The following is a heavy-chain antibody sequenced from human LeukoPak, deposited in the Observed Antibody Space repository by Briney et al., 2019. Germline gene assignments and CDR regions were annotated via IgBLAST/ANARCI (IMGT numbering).Heavy chain of an antibody. J-gene: IGHJ4*02. CDR2: IYHSGST. D-gene: IGHD1-26*01. CDR1: GYSISSGYY. V-gene: IGHV4-38-2*01. CDR3: ARGKDWEVY. Sequence: SETLSLTCAVSGYSISSGYYWGWIRQPPGKGLEWIGSIYHSGSTYYNPSLKSRVTISVDTSKNQFSLKLSSVTAADTAVYYCARGKDWEVYWGQGTLVTVSS.